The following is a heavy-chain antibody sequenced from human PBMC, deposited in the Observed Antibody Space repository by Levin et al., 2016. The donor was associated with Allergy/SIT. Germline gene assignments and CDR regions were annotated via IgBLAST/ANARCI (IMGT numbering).Heavy chain of an antibody. CDR1: GFTFDDSA. V-gene: IGHV3-9*01. J-gene: IGHJ1*01. CDR3: AAGAWFDR. CDR2: ITWNSSNR. D-gene: IGHD3-9*01. Sequence: LSLTCAASGFTFDDSAMHWVRQAPGKGLEWVAGITWNSSNRGYADSVKGRFTISRDNAKDSLYLQMSSLRVEDTALYYCAAGAWFDRWGQGTLVTVSS.